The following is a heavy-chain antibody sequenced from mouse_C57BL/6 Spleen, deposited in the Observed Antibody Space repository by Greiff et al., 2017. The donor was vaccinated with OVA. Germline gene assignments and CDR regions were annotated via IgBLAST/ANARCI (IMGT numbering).Heavy chain of an antibody. V-gene: IGHV1-80*01. CDR3: AREGYGNYAYFDY. CDR1: GYAFSSYW. J-gene: IGHJ2*01. CDR2: IYPGDGDT. D-gene: IGHD2-1*01. Sequence: LQESGAELVKPGASVKISCKASGYAFSSYWMNWVKQRPGKGLEWIGQIYPGDGDTNYNGKFKGKATLTADKSSSTAYMQLSSLTSEDTAVYFGAREGYGNYAYFDYWGQGTTLTVSS.